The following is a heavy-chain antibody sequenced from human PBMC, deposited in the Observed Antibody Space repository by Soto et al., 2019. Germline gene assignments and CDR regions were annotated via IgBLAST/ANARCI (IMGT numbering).Heavy chain of an antibody. Sequence: PGESLKISCKGSGYSFTSYWISWVRQMPGKGLEWMGRIDPSDSYTNYSPSFQGHVTISADKSISTAYLQWSSLKASDTAMYYCARRRVIAVAGTGQTYYYYYGMDVSGQGTTVTVSS. CDR1: GYSFTSYW. V-gene: IGHV5-10-1*01. CDR3: ARRRVIAVAGTGQTYYYYYGMDV. J-gene: IGHJ6*02. CDR2: IDPSDSYT. D-gene: IGHD6-19*01.